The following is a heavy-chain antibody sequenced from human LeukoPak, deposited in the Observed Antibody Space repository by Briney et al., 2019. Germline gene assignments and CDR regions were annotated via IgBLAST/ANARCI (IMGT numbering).Heavy chain of an antibody. J-gene: IGHJ4*02. CDR2: ISGSGGST. CDR3: AKARGITSSLSIDV. D-gene: IGHD3-10*01. V-gene: IGHV3-23*01. Sequence: GGSLRLSCAASGFTFSSYAMSWVRQAPGKGLEWVSSISGSGGSTYYADSVKGRFTISGDTSTNTLSLQMNSLRAEDTAVYYCAKARGITSSLSIDVWGQGTPVTVSS. CDR1: GFTFSSYA.